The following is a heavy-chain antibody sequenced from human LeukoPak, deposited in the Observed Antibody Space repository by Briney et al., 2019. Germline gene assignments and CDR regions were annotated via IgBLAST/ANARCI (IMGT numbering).Heavy chain of an antibody. CDR3: VRWGGYDQRASWFDP. D-gene: IGHD5-12*01. CDR2: IYYSGSI. Sequence: SETLSLTCTVSGGAISSYYWSWIRQPPGKGLEWCGYIYYSGSIKYNPSPTSRGTTSADTSTNQSSLKLSSVTASGPAVYYCVRWGGYDQRASWFDPWGEGTLVTVSS. J-gene: IGHJ5*02. V-gene: IGHV4-59*08. CDR1: GGAISSYY.